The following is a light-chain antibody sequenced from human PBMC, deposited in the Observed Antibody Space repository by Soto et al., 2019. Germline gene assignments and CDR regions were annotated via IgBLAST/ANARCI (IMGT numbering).Light chain of an antibody. CDR3: GTWDTSRSAVV. CDR1: SSNIGKNY. V-gene: IGLV1-51*01. CDR2: DNN. J-gene: IGLJ2*01. Sequence: QSVLTQPPLVSAAPGQKVTISCSGSSSNIGKNYVSWYQRLPGTAPKLLIYDNNERSSGIPDRFSGSKSGTSATLGIAGLQTGDEADYYCGTWDTSRSAVVFGGGTKVTVL.